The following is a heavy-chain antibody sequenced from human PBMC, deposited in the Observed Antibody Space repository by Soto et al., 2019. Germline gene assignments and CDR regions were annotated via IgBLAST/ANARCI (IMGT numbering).Heavy chain of an antibody. V-gene: IGHV1-69*06. Sequence: QVQLVQSGAEVKKPGSSVKVSCKASGGTFSSYAISWVRQAPGQGLEWMGGIIPIFGTANYAQKFQGRVTITADKSTSTAYMELSSLRSEDTAVYYCARVKDYYGSGSYADPDFAYWGQGTLVTVSS. J-gene: IGHJ4*02. D-gene: IGHD3-10*01. CDR1: GGTFSSYA. CDR2: IIPIFGTA. CDR3: ARVKDYYGSGSYADPDFAY.